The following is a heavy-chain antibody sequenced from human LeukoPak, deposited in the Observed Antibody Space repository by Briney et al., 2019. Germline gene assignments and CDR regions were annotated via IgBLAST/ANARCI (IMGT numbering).Heavy chain of an antibody. D-gene: IGHD2-15*01. V-gene: IGHV3-23*01. CDR1: EFTFSTYA. CDR3: AKGPQNRYRSGGRCYESITGYFDY. Sequence: GGSLRLSCAASEFTFSTYAMTWVRQGPGKGLEWVSSISGSDAVTYYADSVKGRFTISRDNFKNMFYLQMNSLRVEDTAVYCCAKGPQNRYRSGGRCYESITGYFDYWGQGTLVTVSS. CDR2: ISGSDAVT. J-gene: IGHJ4*02.